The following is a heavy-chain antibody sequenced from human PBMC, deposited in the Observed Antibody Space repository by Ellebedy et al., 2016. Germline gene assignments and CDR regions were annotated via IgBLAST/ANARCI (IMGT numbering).Heavy chain of an antibody. CDR1: GFTFDDYA. CDR3: TTDSLDVGSGWYEGYGMDV. V-gene: IGHV3-15*07. D-gene: IGHD6-19*01. J-gene: IGHJ6*02. CDR2: IKSKTDGGTT. Sequence: GGSLRLSCAASGFTFDDYAMHWVRQAPGKGLEWVGRIKSKTDGGTTDYAAPVKGRFTISRDDSKNTLYLQMNSLKTEDTAVYYCTTDSLDVGSGWYEGYGMDVWGQGTTVTVSS.